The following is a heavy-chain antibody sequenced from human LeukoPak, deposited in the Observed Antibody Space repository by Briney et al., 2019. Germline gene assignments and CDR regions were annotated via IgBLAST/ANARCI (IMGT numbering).Heavy chain of an antibody. D-gene: IGHD4-17*01. CDR2: ITGSGGRE. CDR3: AKDGGDYGAFSSFDY. Sequence: GGSLRLSCAGSGFTFSRYAMSWVRQAPGKGLEWVSSITGSGGREHYADSVKGRFTISRDNSKNTLYLQVDSLRVEDTAVYYCAKDGGDYGAFSSFDYWGQGTLVTVSS. V-gene: IGHV3-23*01. CDR1: GFTFSRYA. J-gene: IGHJ4*02.